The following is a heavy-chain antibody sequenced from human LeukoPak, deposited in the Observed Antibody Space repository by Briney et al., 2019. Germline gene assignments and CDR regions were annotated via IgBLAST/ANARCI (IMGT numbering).Heavy chain of an antibody. Sequence: PGGSLRLSCAGSGFTFSNYGIHWVRQAPGKGLEWVAVISYNGNVKYYMDSVKGRFTISRDNSKNTLFLQMNSLRAEDTAVYYYATEGEEARAFDSWGQGTLVIVSS. J-gene: IGHJ4*02. V-gene: IGHV3-30*03. CDR2: ISYNGNVK. CDR1: GFTFSNYG. D-gene: IGHD1-26*01. CDR3: ATEGEEARAFDS.